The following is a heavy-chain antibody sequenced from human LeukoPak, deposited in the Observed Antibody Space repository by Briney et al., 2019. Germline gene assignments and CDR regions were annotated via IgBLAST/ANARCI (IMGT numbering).Heavy chain of an antibody. Sequence: ASVKVSCKASGYTFISYGITWLRQAPGQGLAWMGWINPHDGKTNYAQKFQGRVTMTTDTSTSTGYMELRSLRSDDSAVYFCARGATWIQLWDQAYYFDFWGQGTLVTVSS. CDR3: ARGATWIQLWDQAYYFDF. CDR2: INPHDGKT. D-gene: IGHD5-18*01. J-gene: IGHJ4*02. CDR1: GYTFISYG. V-gene: IGHV1-18*01.